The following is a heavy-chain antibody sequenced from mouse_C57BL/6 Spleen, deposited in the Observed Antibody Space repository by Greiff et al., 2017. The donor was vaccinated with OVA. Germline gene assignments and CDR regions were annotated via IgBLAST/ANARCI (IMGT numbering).Heavy chain of an antibody. CDR2: ISNGGGST. CDR3: ARSYYYGISSYYFDY. CDR1: GFTFSDYY. Sequence: EVMLVESGGGLVQPGGSLKLSCAASGFTFSDYYMYWVRQTPEQRLEWVAYISNGGGSTYYPDTVKGRFTLSRDNATNTLYLQMSRLKSEDTAMYYCARSYYYGISSYYFDYWGQGTTLTVAS. V-gene: IGHV5-12*01. J-gene: IGHJ2*01. D-gene: IGHD1-1*01.